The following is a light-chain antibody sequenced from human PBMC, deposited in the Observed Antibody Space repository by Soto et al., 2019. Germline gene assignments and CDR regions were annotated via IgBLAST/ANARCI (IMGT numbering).Light chain of an antibody. V-gene: IGLV1-47*01. CDR2: DVS. J-gene: IGLJ1*01. CDR3: SVYTRTSTYV. Sequence: QSVLTQPPSASGTPGQRVTMSCSGSSSNIGSNYVYWYQQLPGTAPKLMIYDVSNRPSGVPDRFSGSRSGNTASLTISGLQAEDEGDYYCSVYTRTSTYVFGTGTKLTVL. CDR1: SSNIGSNY.